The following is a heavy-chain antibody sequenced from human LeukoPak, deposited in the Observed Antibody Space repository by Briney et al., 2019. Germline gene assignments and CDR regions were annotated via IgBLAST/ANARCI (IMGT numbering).Heavy chain of an antibody. CDR3: AREWDLPGAYYMDV. Sequence: PGGSLRLSCAASEFTFSIYWMHWVRQAPGNGLVWVSRISRDGSNTFYADSVKGRFTISRDNAKNTLYLQMNSLRGDDTAVYYCAREWDLPGAYYMDVWGKGTTVTVSS. CDR2: ISRDGSNT. CDR1: EFTFSIYW. V-gene: IGHV3-74*01. J-gene: IGHJ6*03. D-gene: IGHD1-26*01.